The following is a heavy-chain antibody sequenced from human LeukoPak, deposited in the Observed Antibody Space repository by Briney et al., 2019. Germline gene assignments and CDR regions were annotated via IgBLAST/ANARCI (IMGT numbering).Heavy chain of an antibody. J-gene: IGHJ4*02. CDR3: AKEAWLTGWNYYFDY. CDR1: GFTFDDYA. V-gene: IGHV3-23*01. CDR2: ISGSGGST. D-gene: IGHD5-12*01. Sequence: PGRSLRLSCAASGFTFDDYAMSWVRQAPGKGLEWVSAISGSGGSTYYADSVKGRFTISRDNSKNTLYLQMNSLRAEDTAVYYCAKEAWLTGWNYYFDYWGQGTLVTVSS.